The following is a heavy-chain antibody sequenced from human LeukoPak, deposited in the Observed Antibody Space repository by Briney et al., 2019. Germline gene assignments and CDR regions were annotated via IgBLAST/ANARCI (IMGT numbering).Heavy chain of an antibody. V-gene: IGHV1-18*01. CDR2: ISAYNGNT. J-gene: IGHJ6*03. CDR1: GYTFTSYG. Sequence: GSVTVSCKASGYTFTSYGISWVRQAPGQGLEWMGWISAYNGNTNYAQKLQGRVTMTTDTSTSTAYMELRSLRSDDTAVYYCARVRYPLQKPYYYYYMDVWGKGTTVTVSS. D-gene: IGHD4-11*01. CDR3: ARVRYPLQKPYYYYYMDV.